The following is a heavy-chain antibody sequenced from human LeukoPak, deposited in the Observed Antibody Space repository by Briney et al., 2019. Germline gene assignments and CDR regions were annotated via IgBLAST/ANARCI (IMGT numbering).Heavy chain of an antibody. CDR3: ARHGAPARPGYYYYYGMDV. V-gene: IGHV4-39*01. J-gene: IGHJ6*02. CDR1: GGSISSSSYY. D-gene: IGHD6-6*01. Sequence: SETLSLTCTVSGGSISSSSYYWGWIRQPLGKGLEWIGSIYYSGSTYYNPSLKSRVTISVDTSKNQFSLKLSSVTAADTAVYYCARHGAPARPGYYYYYGMDVWGQGTTVTVSS. CDR2: IYYSGST.